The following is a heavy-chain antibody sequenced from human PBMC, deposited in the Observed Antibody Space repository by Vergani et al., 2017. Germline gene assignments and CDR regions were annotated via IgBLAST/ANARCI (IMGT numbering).Heavy chain of an antibody. D-gene: IGHD3-10*01. Sequence: QVQLVQSGAEVKKPGSSVKVSCKASGGTFSSYAISWVRQAPGQGLEWMGGIIPIFGTANYAQKFQGRVTITADESTSTAYMELSSLRSEDTAVYYCASTRAKIASIVRGVRDYYYYGMDVWGQGTTVTVSS. J-gene: IGHJ6*02. CDR3: ASTRAKIASIVRGVRDYYYYGMDV. CDR1: GGTFSSYA. CDR2: IIPIFGTA. V-gene: IGHV1-69*12.